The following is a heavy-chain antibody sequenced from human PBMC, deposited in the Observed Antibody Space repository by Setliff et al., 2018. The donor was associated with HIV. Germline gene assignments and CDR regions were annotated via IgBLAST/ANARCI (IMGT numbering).Heavy chain of an antibody. CDR1: GASFSDYS. CDR2: INHSGST. J-gene: IGHJ4*02. V-gene: IGHV4-34*01. Sequence: KPSETLSLTCAVYGASFSDYSWSWIRQPPGKGLEWIGEINHSGSTNYNPSLKTRVTISVDTSKNQFSLKLTSVTAADTAVYYCAKSPGFTGYGGSGWGQGTLVTVSS. CDR3: AKSPGFTGYGGSG. D-gene: IGHD5-12*01.